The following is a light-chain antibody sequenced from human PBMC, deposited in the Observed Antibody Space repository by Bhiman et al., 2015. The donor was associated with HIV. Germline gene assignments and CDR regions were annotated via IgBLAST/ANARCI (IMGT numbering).Light chain of an antibody. CDR2: ENN. V-gene: IGLV1-51*02. J-gene: IGLJ1*01. CDR3: ATWDGGLSIEV. Sequence: QSVLTQPPSVSAAPGQRVTISCSGGTSNIGNEYVSWFQHVPGTAPKLLIYENNKRASGIPDRFSGSKSGTSGTLDVTGLQTGDEADYYCATWDGGLSIEVFGTGTKLTVL. CDR1: TSNIGNEY.